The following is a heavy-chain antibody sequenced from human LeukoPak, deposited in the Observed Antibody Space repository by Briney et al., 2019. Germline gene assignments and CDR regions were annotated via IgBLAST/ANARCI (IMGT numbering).Heavy chain of an antibody. Sequence: ASVKVSCKASGYTFTSYGISWVRQAPGQGLEGMGWISAYNGNTNYAQKLQGRVTMTTDTSTSTAYMELRSLRSDDTAVYYCAREESVVATGITGDYWGQGTLVTVSS. CDR3: AREESVVATGITGDY. J-gene: IGHJ4*02. V-gene: IGHV1-18*01. CDR1: GYTFTSYG. CDR2: ISAYNGNT. D-gene: IGHD5-12*01.